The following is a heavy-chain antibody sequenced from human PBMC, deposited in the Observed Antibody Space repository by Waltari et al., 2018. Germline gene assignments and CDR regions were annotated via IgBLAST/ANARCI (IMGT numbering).Heavy chain of an antibody. D-gene: IGHD3-10*01. J-gene: IGHJ4*02. CDR3: ARYYGRFDY. CDR2: IYYSGST. Sequence: QVQLQESGPGLVKPSETLSLTCTVSGGSISSYYWSWIRQPPGKGLEWIGYIYYSGSTNYNPSLKSRVTISVDTSKNQFSLKLSSVTAADTAVYYCARYYGRFDYWGQGTLVTVSS. CDR1: GGSISSYY. V-gene: IGHV4-59*01.